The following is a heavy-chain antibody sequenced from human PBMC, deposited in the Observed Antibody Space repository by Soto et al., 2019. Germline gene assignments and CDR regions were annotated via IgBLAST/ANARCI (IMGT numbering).Heavy chain of an antibody. CDR3: ARVGGRLRFLEWSKNPDYYYYYMDV. CDR1: GYTFTSYG. Sequence: GASVKVSCKASGYTFTSYGISWVRQAPGQGLEWMGWISAYNGNTNYAQKLQGRVTMTTDTSTSTAYMELRSLRSDDTAVYYCARVGGRLRFLEWSKNPDYYYYYMDVWGKGTTVTVPS. D-gene: IGHD3-3*01. CDR2: ISAYNGNT. J-gene: IGHJ6*03. V-gene: IGHV1-18*01.